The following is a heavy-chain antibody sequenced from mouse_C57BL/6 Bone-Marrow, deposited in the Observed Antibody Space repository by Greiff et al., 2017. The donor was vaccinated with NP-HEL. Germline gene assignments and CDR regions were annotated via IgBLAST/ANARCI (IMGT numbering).Heavy chain of an antibody. J-gene: IGHJ2*03. CDR3: ARVPYSNYHYFDY. Sequence: EVNLVESNGGGGENGRSMKLSCTASGFTFSDYYMAWVRQVPEKGLEWVANIYYDGSSTYYLDSLKSRFIISRDNAKNILYLQMSSLKGEDTATYYCARVPYSNYHYFDYWGQGTSLTFSS. CDR1: GFTFSDYY. CDR2: IYYDGSST. V-gene: IGHV5-16*01. D-gene: IGHD2-5*01.